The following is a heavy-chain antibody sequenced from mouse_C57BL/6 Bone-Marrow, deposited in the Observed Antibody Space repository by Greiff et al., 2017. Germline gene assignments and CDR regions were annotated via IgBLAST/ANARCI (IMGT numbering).Heavy chain of an antibody. D-gene: IGHD1-1*01. V-gene: IGHV1-64*01. Sequence: QVQLQQPGAELVKPGASVKLSCKASGYTFTSYWMHWVKQRPGQGLEWIGMIHPNSGSTNYNEKFKSKATLTVDNSSNTAYMQHSSLTSEDSAVYYCAREYYGKGDYWGQGTTLTVSS. CDR1: GYTFTSYW. CDR2: IHPNSGST. CDR3: AREYYGKGDY. J-gene: IGHJ2*01.